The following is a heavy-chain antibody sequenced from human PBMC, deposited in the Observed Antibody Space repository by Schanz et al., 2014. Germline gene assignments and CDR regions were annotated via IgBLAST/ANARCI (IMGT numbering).Heavy chain of an antibody. J-gene: IGHJ4*02. V-gene: IGHV3-23*04. CDR1: GFSFSSYA. CDR3: ARDRRNADLDY. Sequence: EVHLVESGGGLVQPGGSLRLSCATSGFSFSSYAINWVRQAPGKGLEWVSRINGDGSNTNYADSVKGRFTISRDNAKNSLYLEMNSLRAEDTALYYCARDRRNADLDYWGQGTLVTVSS. CDR2: INGDGSNT. D-gene: IGHD1-1*01.